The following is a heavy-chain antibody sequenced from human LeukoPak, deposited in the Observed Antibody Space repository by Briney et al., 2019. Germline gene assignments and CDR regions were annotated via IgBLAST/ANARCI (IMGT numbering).Heavy chain of an antibody. CDR3: ARVVDGYIPYDY. Sequence: ATVNVSCKASGYTFTGYYMHWVRQAPGQGLEWMGWINPNSGGTNYAQKFQGRVTMTRDTSISTAYMELSRLRSDDTAVYYCARVVDGYIPYDYWGQGTLVTVSS. D-gene: IGHD5-24*01. V-gene: IGHV1-2*02. CDR1: GYTFTGYY. CDR2: INPNSGGT. J-gene: IGHJ4*02.